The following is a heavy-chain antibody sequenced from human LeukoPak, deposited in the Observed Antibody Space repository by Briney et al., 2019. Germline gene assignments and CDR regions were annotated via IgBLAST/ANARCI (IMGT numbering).Heavy chain of an antibody. CDR1: GFTFSSYA. CDR2: ISYDGSNK. V-gene: IGHV3-30*18. CDR3: AKDAQRWLHVYYFDY. J-gene: IGHJ4*02. Sequence: GGSLRLSCAASGFTFSSYAMHWVRQAPGKGLEWVAVISYDGSNKYYADSVKGRFTISRDNSKNTLYLQMNSLRAEDTAVYYCAKDAQRWLHVYYFDYWGQGTLVTVSS. D-gene: IGHD5-24*01.